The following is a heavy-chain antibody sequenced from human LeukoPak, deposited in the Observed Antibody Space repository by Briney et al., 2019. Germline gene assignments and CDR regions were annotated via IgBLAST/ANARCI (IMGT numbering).Heavy chain of an antibody. CDR3: ARASSSSSGTIFDY. D-gene: IGHD6-6*01. J-gene: IGHJ4*02. CDR2: ISAYNGNT. V-gene: IGHV1-18*01. Sequence: ASVKVSCKASGYTFTSYGISWVRQAPGQGLEWMGWISAYNGNTNYAQKLQGRVTMTTDTSTSTAYIELRSLRSDDTAVYYCARASSSSSGTIFDYWGQGTLVTVSS. CDR1: GYTFTSYG.